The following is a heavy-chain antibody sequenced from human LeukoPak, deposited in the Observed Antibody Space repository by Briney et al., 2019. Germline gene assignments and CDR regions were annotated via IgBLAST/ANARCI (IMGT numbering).Heavy chain of an antibody. Sequence: GGSLRLSCAASGFTFRIYNMNWVRQAPGKGLEWVSYISGSGTTIYYADSVKGRLTISRDNAENSLYLQMNSLRAEDTAVYYCAREDVDYWGQGTLVTVSS. J-gene: IGHJ4*02. CDR2: ISGSGTTI. CDR3: AREDVDY. V-gene: IGHV3-48*01. CDR1: GFTFRIYN.